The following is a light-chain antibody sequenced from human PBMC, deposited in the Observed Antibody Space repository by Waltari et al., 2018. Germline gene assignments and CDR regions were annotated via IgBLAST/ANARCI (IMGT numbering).Light chain of an antibody. V-gene: IGLV1-47*01. CDR3: AAWDDSRSVV. CDR2: DTE. Sequence: QSLLTQSPSASGTPGQRVSISCSGSSSNIGNKHVYWYQPLPGTAPRLLIYDTERRPSGVPERFSASKSGTSASLAISGLRSEDEADYYCAAWDDSRSVVFGGGTRLTVL. J-gene: IGLJ2*01. CDR1: SSNIGNKH.